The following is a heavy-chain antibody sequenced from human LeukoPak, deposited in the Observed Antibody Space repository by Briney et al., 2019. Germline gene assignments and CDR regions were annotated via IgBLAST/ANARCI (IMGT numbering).Heavy chain of an antibody. Sequence: SETLSLTCTVSGGSISSYYWSWIRQPPGKGLEWIGYIYYSGSTNYNPSLKSRVTISVDTSKNQFSLKLSSVTAADTAVYYCARERDSSSWYSRNWFDPWGQGTLVTVSS. CDR2: IYYSGST. D-gene: IGHD6-13*01. V-gene: IGHV4-59*01. CDR1: GGSISSYY. J-gene: IGHJ5*02. CDR3: ARERDSSSWYSRNWFDP.